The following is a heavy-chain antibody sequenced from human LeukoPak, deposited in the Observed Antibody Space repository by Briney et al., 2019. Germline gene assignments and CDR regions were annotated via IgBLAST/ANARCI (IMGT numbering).Heavy chain of an antibody. CDR3: ASGGANGWYFDL. J-gene: IGHJ2*01. D-gene: IGHD3-16*01. V-gene: IGHV4-59*01. CDR2: IYYSGST. CDR1: GGSISSYY. Sequence: SETLSLTCTVSGGSISSYYWSWIRQPPGKGLKWIGYIYYSGSTNYNPSLKSRVTISVDTSKNQFSLKLSSVTAADTAVYYCASGGANGWYFDLWGRGTLVTVSS.